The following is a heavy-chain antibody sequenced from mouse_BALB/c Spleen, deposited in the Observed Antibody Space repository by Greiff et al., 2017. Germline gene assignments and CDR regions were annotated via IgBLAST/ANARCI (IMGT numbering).Heavy chain of an antibody. D-gene: IGHD2-1*01. CDR3: ARHYGNYDDYAMDY. CDR1: GFTFSSYT. CDR2: ISNGGGST. J-gene: IGHJ4*01. V-gene: IGHV5-12-2*01. Sequence: EVMLVESGGGLVQPGGSLKLSCAASGFTFSSYTMSWVRQTPEKRLEWVAYISNGGGSTYYPDTVKGRFPISRDNAKNTLYLQMSSLKSEDTAMYYCARHYGNYDDYAMDYWGQGTSVTVSS.